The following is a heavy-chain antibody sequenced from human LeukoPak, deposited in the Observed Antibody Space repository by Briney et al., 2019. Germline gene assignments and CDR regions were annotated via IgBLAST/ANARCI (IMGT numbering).Heavy chain of an antibody. J-gene: IGHJ4*02. Sequence: ASVKVSCKASGGTFSSYAISWVRQAPGQGLEWMGWISAYNGNTNYAQKLQGRVTMTTDTSTSTAYMELRSLRSDDTAVYYCARGTPGGSTDYWGQGTLVTVSS. CDR1: GGTFSSYA. D-gene: IGHD1-26*01. CDR2: ISAYNGNT. V-gene: IGHV1-18*01. CDR3: ARGTPGGSTDY.